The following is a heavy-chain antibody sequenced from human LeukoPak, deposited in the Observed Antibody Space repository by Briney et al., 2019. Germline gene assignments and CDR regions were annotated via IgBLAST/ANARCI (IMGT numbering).Heavy chain of an antibody. Sequence: GESPKISCKGSGYSFPNYWIGWVRQMPGKGLKWMGIIYPGDSDARYSPSFRGQVTISADKSISTAYLQWSSLKASDTAMYYCARRRDLYSGSYYPFDYWGQGTLVTVSS. CDR3: ARRRDLYSGSYYPFDY. CDR1: GYSFPNYW. CDR2: IYPGDSDA. J-gene: IGHJ4*02. V-gene: IGHV5-51*01. D-gene: IGHD1-26*01.